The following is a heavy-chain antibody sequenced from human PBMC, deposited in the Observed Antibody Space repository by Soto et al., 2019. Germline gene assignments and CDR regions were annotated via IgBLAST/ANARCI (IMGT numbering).Heavy chain of an antibody. CDR2: IYYSGST. Sequence: SETLSLTCTVSGDSISGGASFWSWIRQPPGKGLEWIGYIYYSGSTYYNPSLKSRVTISVDTSKNQFSLKLSSVTAADTAVYYCAREGYYSSKNWFDPWGQGTLVTVSS. D-gene: IGHD4-4*01. CDR1: GDSISGGASF. CDR3: AREGYYSSKNWFDP. J-gene: IGHJ5*02. V-gene: IGHV4-30-4*01.